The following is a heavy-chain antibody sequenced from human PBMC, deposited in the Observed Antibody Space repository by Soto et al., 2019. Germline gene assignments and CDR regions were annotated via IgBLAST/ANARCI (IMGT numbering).Heavy chain of an antibody. V-gene: IGHV3-13*04. CDR1: GFTFSSYD. CDR3: ARGYSSGWYGSGIDY. D-gene: IGHD6-19*01. CDR2: IGTAGDT. J-gene: IGHJ4*02. Sequence: EVQLVESGGGFVQPGGSLRLSCAASGFTFSSYDMHWVRQATGKGLEWVSAIGTAGDTYYPGSVKGRFTISRENAKNSLYLQMNSLRAGDTAVYYCARGYSSGWYGSGIDYWGQGTLVTVSS.